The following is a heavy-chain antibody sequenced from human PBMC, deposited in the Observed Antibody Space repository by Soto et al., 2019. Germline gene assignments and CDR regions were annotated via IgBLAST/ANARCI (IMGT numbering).Heavy chain of an antibody. CDR1: GLNFSSYA. V-gene: IGHV3-23*01. CDR3: ATKVAAASQIDY. D-gene: IGHD6-13*01. Sequence: PGGSLRLSCAASGLNFSSYAMSWVRQAPGKGLEWVSAISGSGGSTYYADSVKGRFTISRDNSKNTLYLQMNSLRAEDTAVYYCATKVAAASQIDYWGQGTLVTVSS. CDR2: ISGSGGST. J-gene: IGHJ4*02.